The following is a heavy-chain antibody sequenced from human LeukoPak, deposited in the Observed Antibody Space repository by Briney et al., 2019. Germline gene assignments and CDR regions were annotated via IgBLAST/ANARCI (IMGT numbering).Heavy chain of an antibody. V-gene: IGHV3-23*01. CDR1: GFSFSDCA. J-gene: IGHJ4*02. CDR3: TKGMATIRRHIDS. Sequence: GGSLRLSCAASGFSFSDCAMSWVRQAPGRGLEWVSSISGSAGSTYYANSMKGRFTISRDNPKNTLHLEMNSLRAEDTAIYYCTKGMATIRRHIDSWGQGTLVTVSS. D-gene: IGHD5-24*01. CDR2: ISGSAGST.